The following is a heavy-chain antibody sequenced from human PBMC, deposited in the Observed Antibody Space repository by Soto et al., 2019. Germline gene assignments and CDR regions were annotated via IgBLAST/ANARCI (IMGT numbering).Heavy chain of an antibody. CDR2: MNPNSGNT. Sequence: ASVKVSCKASGYTFTSYDINWVRQATGQGLEWMGWMNPNSGNTGYAQKFQGRVTMTRNTSISTAYMELSSLRSEDTAVYYCARGYSGWNYYYYYGMDVWGQGTTVTVSS. CDR1: GYTFTSYD. D-gene: IGHD6-19*01. J-gene: IGHJ6*02. CDR3: ARGYSGWNYYYYYGMDV. V-gene: IGHV1-8*01.